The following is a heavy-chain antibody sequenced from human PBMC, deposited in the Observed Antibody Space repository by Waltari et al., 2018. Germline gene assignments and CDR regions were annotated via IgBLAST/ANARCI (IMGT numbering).Heavy chain of an antibody. CDR3: ARRGSSSYGRVYWYFDL. Sequence: EVQLVQSGAEVKKPGESLKISCEGSGYSFTSYWLGWVRQMPGKGLEWMGIIYPGDSDTRYSPSFQGQVTISADKSISTAYLQWSSLKASDTAMYYCARRGSSSYGRVYWYFDLWGRGTLVTVSS. CDR1: GYSFTSYW. CDR2: IYPGDSDT. V-gene: IGHV5-51*01. D-gene: IGHD2-15*01. J-gene: IGHJ2*01.